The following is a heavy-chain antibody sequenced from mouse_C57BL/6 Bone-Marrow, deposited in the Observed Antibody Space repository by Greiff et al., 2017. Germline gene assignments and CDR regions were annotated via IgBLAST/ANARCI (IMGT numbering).Heavy chain of an antibody. V-gene: IGHV7-3*01. CDR3: ASHYYGTKPYFNY. J-gene: IGHJ2*01. CDR1: GFTFTDYY. Sequence: DVMLVESGGGLVQPGGSLSLSCAASGFTFTDYYMSWVRQPPGKALEWLGFIRNKANGYTTEYSASVKGRFTISRDNSQSILYLQMNALRAEDSATYYCASHYYGTKPYFNYWGQGTTLTVSS. D-gene: IGHD1-1*01. CDR2: IRNKANGYTT.